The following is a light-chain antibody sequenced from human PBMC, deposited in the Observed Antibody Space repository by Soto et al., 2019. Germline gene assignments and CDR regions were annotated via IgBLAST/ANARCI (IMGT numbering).Light chain of an antibody. Sequence: DIQMTQSPSSLSAFVGDRVTITCRASQGISNYLAWYQQKPGKVPRLLIYGASTLQPGVPSRYSGSGSGTDFTLTISSLQAEDVATYYCQNYNSYSQFTFGPGTKVDF. V-gene: IGKV1-27*01. CDR1: QGISNY. CDR2: GAS. J-gene: IGKJ3*01. CDR3: QNYNSYSQFT.